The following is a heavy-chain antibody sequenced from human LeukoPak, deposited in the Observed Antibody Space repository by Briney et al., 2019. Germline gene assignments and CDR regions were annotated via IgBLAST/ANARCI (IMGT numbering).Heavy chain of an antibody. CDR2: INSDGSST. CDR1: GFTFSSYW. Sequence: GGSLRLSCAASGFTFSSYWMHWVRQAPGEGLVWVSRINSDGSSTSYADSVKGRFTISRDNAKNTLYLQMNSLRAEDTAVYYCARGGVSYFDYWGQGTLATVSS. CDR3: ARGGVSYFDY. J-gene: IGHJ4*02. V-gene: IGHV3-74*01. D-gene: IGHD1-26*01.